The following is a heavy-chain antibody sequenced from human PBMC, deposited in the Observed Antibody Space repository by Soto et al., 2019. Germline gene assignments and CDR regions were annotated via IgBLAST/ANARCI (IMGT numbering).Heavy chain of an antibody. V-gene: IGHV1-69*01. Sequence: QVQLVQSGAEVKKPGSSVTVSCKASGGTFSSYAISWVQQAPGQGLEWMGGIIPIFGTANYAQKFQGRVTITADESTSTANMERSSLRSEDMAGYYCSRDGVQRTHYYYGMDVWGQGTTVTVSS. CDR2: IIPIFGTA. D-gene: IGHD6-13*01. CDR1: GGTFSSYA. J-gene: IGHJ6*02. CDR3: SRDGVQRTHYYYGMDV.